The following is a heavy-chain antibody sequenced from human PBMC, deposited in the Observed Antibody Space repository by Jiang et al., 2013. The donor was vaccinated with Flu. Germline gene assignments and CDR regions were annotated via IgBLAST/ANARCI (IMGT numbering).Heavy chain of an antibody. CDR2: IYYSGST. CDR3: ASGSGSYPPAFDY. Sequence: ETLSLTCTVSGGSISSYYWSWIRQPPGKGPEWIGYIYYSGSTNYNPSLKSRVTISVDTSKNQFSLKLSSVTAADTAVYYCASGSGSYPPAFDYWGQGTLVTVSS. D-gene: IGHD1-26*01. CDR1: GGSISSYY. J-gene: IGHJ4*02. V-gene: IGHV4-59*01.